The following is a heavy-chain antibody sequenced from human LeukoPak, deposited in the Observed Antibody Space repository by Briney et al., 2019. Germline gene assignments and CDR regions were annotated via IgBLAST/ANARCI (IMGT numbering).Heavy chain of an antibody. J-gene: IGHJ5*02. V-gene: IGHV3-30*03. CDR2: ISYDESNK. Sequence: GRSLRLSCAASGFTFSSYGMHWVRQAPGKGLEWVAVISYDESNKYYGDSVKGRFTISRDNSKNTLYLQMNSLRAEDTAVYYCARDRGYYYDSSGYFSWGQGTLVTVSS. CDR3: ARDRGYYYDSSGYFS. D-gene: IGHD3-22*01. CDR1: GFTFSSYG.